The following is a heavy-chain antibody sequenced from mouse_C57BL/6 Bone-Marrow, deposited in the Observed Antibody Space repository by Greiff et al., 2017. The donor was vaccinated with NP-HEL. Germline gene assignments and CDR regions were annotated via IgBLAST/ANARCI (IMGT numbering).Heavy chain of an antibody. CDR2: INPYNGDT. J-gene: IGHJ4*01. V-gene: IGHV1-20*01. D-gene: IGHD1-1*01. Sequence: VQLKESGPELVKPGDSVKISCKASGYSFTGYFMNWVMQSHGKSLEWIGSINPYNGDTFYNQKFKGKATLTVVKSSSTAHMELRSLTSEDSAVYYCARKVGYYGSGYDAMDYWGQGTSVTVSS. CDR1: GYSFTGYF. CDR3: ARKVGYYGSGYDAMDY.